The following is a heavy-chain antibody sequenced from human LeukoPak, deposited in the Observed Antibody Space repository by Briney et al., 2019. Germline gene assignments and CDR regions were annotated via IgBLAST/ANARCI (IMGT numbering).Heavy chain of an antibody. J-gene: IGHJ4*02. Sequence: PGGSPRLSCAAAGLSFSSDWMNWVRQAPGKGLEWVANINPDGSQESYVDSVKGRFTISRDNAKNSLYLQTNSLRAEDTAIYYCLSGSGYWGQGTLVTVSS. V-gene: IGHV3-7*01. CDR2: INPDGSQE. CDR1: GLSFSSDW. CDR3: LSGSGY. D-gene: IGHD3-10*01.